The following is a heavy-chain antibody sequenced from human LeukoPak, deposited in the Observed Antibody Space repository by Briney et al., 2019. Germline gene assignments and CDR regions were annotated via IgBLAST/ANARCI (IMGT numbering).Heavy chain of an antibody. CDR3: ASRQLERQAHYYMDV. Sequence: ASVKVSCKASGYTFTSSGISWVRQAPGQGLEWMGWISAYNGNTNYAQNFQDRVTTTIDTSTSTGYMELRSLASDDTAVYYCASRQLERQAHYYMDVWGKGTTVFVSS. CDR2: ISAYNGNT. D-gene: IGHD1-1*01. J-gene: IGHJ6*03. V-gene: IGHV1-18*01. CDR1: GYTFTSSG.